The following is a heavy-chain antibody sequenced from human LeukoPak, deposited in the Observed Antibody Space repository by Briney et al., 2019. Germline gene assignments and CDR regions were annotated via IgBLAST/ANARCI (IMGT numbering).Heavy chain of an antibody. V-gene: IGHV1-69*13. CDR2: IIPIFGTT. J-gene: IGHJ4*02. CDR1: GGTFSSYA. D-gene: IGHD3-22*01. Sequence: SVKVSCKASGGTFSSYAISWVRQAPGQGLEWMGGIIPIFGTTNYAQKFQGRVTITADESTSTAYMELSSLRSEDTAVCYCATDYYDSSGYYSQYFDYWGQGTLVTVSS. CDR3: ATDYYDSSGYYSQYFDY.